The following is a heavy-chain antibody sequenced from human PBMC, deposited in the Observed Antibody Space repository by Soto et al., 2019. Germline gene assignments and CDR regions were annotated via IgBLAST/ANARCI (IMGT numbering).Heavy chain of an antibody. CDR3: ANRLGSF. CDR2: THHSGST. CDR1: GGSFSTYY. D-gene: IGHD3-16*01. V-gene: IGHV4-34*01. J-gene: IGHJ4*02. Sequence: QVQLQQWGTGLLKPSETLSLTCAVYGGSFSTYYWAWIRQPPGKGLEWIGETHHSGSTTYSPSLMGRVSISIDTSRNQFSLKLRAVTAADTGVYYCANRLGSFWGQGTLVTVSS.